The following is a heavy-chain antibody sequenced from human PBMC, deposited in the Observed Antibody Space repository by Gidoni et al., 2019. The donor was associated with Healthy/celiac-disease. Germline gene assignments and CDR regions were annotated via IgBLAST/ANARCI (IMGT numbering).Heavy chain of an antibody. CDR3: AREANYYDSSGAFDI. V-gene: IGHV3-64*01. Sequence: EVQLVESGGVLVQPGGSLRLSCAASVFTFTRYAMHWVRHAPGKGLEYVSAISSNGGSTYYANSVKGRFTISRDNSKNTLYLQMGSLRAEDMAVYYCAREANYYDSSGAFDIWGQGTMVTVSS. CDR2: ISSNGGST. CDR1: VFTFTRYA. D-gene: IGHD3-22*01. J-gene: IGHJ3*02.